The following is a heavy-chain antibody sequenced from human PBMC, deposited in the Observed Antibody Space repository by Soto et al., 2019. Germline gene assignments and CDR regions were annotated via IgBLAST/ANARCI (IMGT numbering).Heavy chain of an antibody. J-gene: IGHJ4*02. CDR2: IKPDGSAT. CDR3: ARAGYCGPGCYYYFDY. Sequence: EVQLVESGGGLVQPGGSLRLSCAASGFTFSTYWMSWVRLIPGKGLEWVAYIKPDGSATYYVDSVKGRFTISRDNAKNSLYLQMNSLRVEDTSVYYCARAGYCGPGCYYYFDYWGQGTLVTVSS. V-gene: IGHV3-7*01. D-gene: IGHD2-21*02. CDR1: GFTFSTYW.